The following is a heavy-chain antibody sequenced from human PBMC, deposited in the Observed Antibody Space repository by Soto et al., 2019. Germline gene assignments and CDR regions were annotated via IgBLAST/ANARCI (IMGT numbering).Heavy chain of an antibody. CDR2: IRFDGSNI. CDR1: ESIFRGYG. D-gene: IGHD3-10*02. CDR3: ARDGVGVTTFWGLLDY. J-gene: IGHJ4*02. V-gene: IGHV3-33*01. Sequence: GGSLRLSCAVSESIFRGYGMHWVRQAPGKGLEWVAIIRFDGSNIHYADYVMGRFTISRDNSKNMLYLEMNNLRVEDTAVYYCARDGVGVTTFWGLLDYWGQGTLVTVSS.